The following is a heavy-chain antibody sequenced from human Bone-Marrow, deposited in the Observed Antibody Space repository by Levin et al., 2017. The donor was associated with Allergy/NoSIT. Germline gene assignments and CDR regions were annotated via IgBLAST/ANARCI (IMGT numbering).Heavy chain of an antibody. J-gene: IGHJ4*02. CDR1: GFTFSTYS. CDR2: ISSSSSSI. Sequence: PGGSLRLSCAASGFTFSTYSMNWVRQAPGKGLEWVSSISSSSSSIYYADSVKDRFTISRDDAKNSLYLQVNSLRVEDTAVYYCARDDPHTNWGQGTLVTVSS. D-gene: IGHD1-1*01. V-gene: IGHV3-21*01. CDR3: ARDDPHTN.